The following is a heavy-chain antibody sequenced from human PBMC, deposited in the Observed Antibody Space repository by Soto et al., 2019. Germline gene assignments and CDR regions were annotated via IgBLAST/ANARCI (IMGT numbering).Heavy chain of an antibody. J-gene: IGHJ3*01. CDR2: LYDGDGS. D-gene: IGHD1-1*01. Sequence: DVQLVESGGGLIQPGASLRLSCAAFGLTVSGKKYVAWVRQAPGKGLEGVSALYDGDGSFYADSVKGRFTTSSDSTKTTVYLQMNGLRPDDTAVYYCASWHEREHAYDVWGQGTTVTVSS. V-gene: IGHV3-53*01. CDR3: ASWHEREHAYDV. CDR1: GLTVSGKKY.